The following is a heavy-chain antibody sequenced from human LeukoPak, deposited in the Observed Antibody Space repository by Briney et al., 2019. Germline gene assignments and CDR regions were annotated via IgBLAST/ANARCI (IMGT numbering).Heavy chain of an antibody. V-gene: IGHV3-33*01. D-gene: IGHD3-22*01. CDR2: IWYDGSNK. CDR1: GFTFSGYG. Sequence: PGGSLRLSCAASGFTFSGYGMHWVRQAPGKGLEWVAVIWYDGSNKYYADSVKGRFTISRDNSKNTLYLQMNSLRAEDTAVYYCARDSPYYYDSSGPWWYFDYWGQGTLVTVSS. J-gene: IGHJ4*02. CDR3: ARDSPYYYDSSGPWWYFDY.